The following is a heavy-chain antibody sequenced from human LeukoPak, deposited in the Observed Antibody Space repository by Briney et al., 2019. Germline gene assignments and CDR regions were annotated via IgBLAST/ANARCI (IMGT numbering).Heavy chain of an antibody. CDR2: ISFSGNT. Sequence: PSETLSLTCIVSGGSISRSSYYWGWIRQPPGKGPEWIGSISFSGNTYYNPSLNSRVTISVDTSKNHFSLKLSSVTAADTAVYYCARFFSGYNLYYYYGMDVWGEGPTLTVSS. CDR1: GGSISRSSYY. D-gene: IGHD5-12*01. CDR3: ARFFSGYNLYYYYGMDV. V-gene: IGHV4-39*02. J-gene: IGHJ6*04.